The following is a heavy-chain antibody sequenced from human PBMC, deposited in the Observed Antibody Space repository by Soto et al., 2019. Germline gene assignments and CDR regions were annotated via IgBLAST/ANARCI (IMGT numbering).Heavy chain of an antibody. V-gene: IGHV4-59*01. CDR3: ARMDIVLVPAAVRAWFDP. D-gene: IGHD2-2*03. CDR1: GGSISSYY. Sequence: PSETLSLTCTVSGGSISSYYWSWIRQPPGKGLEWIGYIYYSGSTNYNPSLKSRVTISVDTSKNQFSLKLSSVTAADTAVYYCARMDIVLVPAAVRAWFDPWGQGTLVTVSS. J-gene: IGHJ5*02. CDR2: IYYSGST.